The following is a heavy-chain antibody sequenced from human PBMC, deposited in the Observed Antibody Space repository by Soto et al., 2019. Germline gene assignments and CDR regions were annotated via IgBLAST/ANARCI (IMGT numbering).Heavy chain of an antibody. D-gene: IGHD4-17*01. CDR1: CGSISSDHYH. J-gene: IGHJ6*02. CDR3: VREDDGGDRDSSGLDV. V-gene: IGHV4-30-4*01. CDR2: IHYSVSV. Sequence: QVQLQESGPGLVRPSQTLSLTCTVSCGSISSDHYHWTWIRQTPGKGLEWIGYIHYSVSVYYNPSLQSPVTMSVDTSKNLFSLELSSVTAADTAVYFCVREDDGGDRDSSGLDVWGPGTTVTVSS.